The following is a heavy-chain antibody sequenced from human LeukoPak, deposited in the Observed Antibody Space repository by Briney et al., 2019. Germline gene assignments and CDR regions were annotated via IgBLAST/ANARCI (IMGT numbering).Heavy chain of an antibody. CDR2: IYYSGST. D-gene: IGHD3-9*01. CDR1: GGSISSYH. V-gene: IGHV4-59*01. CDR3: ARSYYDILTGYYHYFDY. Sequence: SETLSLTCTVSGGSISSYHWSWIRRPPGKGLEWIGYIYYSGSTNYNPSLKSRVTISVDTPKNQFSLKLSSVTAADTAVYYCARSYYDILTGYYHYFDYWGQGTLVTVSS. J-gene: IGHJ4*02.